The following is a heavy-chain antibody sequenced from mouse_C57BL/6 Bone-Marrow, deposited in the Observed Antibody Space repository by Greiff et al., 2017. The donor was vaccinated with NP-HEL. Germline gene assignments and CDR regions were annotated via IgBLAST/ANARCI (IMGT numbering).Heavy chain of an antibody. CDR2: IDPENGDT. CDR1: GFNIKDDY. D-gene: IGHD4-1*01. V-gene: IGHV14-4*01. CDR3: TTTHWVYFDY. Sequence: EVQLQQSGAELVRPGASVKLSCTASGFNIKDDYMHWVKQRPEQGLEWIGWIDPENGDTAYASKFQGKATITADTASNTAYLQLSSLTSEDTAVYYCTTTHWVYFDYWGQGTTLTVSS. J-gene: IGHJ2*01.